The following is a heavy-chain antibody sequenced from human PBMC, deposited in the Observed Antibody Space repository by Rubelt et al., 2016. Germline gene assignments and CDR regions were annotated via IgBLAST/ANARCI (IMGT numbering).Heavy chain of an antibody. J-gene: IGHJ4*02. CDR1: GGSVISNY. CDR3: ARPRGGTDY. Sequence: GGSVISNYWSWIRQTPGKGLGWTGYIYYNGTTNYNPSLQSRVTISVNTSKNQFSLKRTSVTAADTAVYYCARPRGGTDYWGQGTLVTVSS. V-gene: IGHV4-59*08. CDR2: IYYNGTT. D-gene: IGHD3-10*01.